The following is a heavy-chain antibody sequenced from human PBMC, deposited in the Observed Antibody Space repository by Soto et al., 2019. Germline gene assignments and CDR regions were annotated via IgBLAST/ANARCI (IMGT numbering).Heavy chain of an antibody. Sequence: AGGSLTLSCAASGFTFSNYGMHWVRQAPGKGLEWVAIIWHDGNNKYYADSVRGRFIISRDNSKNRLYLQMNSLRAEDTAVYYCASDLVGASDSYGLDIWGHGTPVTVSS. V-gene: IGHV3-33*01. CDR2: IWHDGNNK. CDR1: GFTFSNYG. D-gene: IGHD1-26*01. J-gene: IGHJ6*02. CDR3: ASDLVGASDSYGLDI.